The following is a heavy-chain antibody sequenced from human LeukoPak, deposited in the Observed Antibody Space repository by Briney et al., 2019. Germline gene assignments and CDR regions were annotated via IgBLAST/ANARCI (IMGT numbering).Heavy chain of an antibody. V-gene: IGHV3-15*01. J-gene: IGHJ4*02. Sequence: GGALRLYCAASGFAFTNAWMSWVLQAPGKRLQWVGRIKSKAGGGTTDYAAPVKGRFTISRDDSKNTLYLQMNSLKTEDTAVYYCTTGANQGVIAQSLDYWGQGTLVTVSS. CDR3: TTGANQGVIAQSLDY. CDR1: GFAFTNAW. CDR2: IKSKAGGGTT. D-gene: IGHD3-10*01.